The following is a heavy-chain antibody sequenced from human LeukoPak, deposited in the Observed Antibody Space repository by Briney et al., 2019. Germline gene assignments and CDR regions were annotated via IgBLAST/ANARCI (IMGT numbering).Heavy chain of an antibody. CDR3: ARAGSHWHYVY. CDR1: GFTVSSNY. J-gene: IGHJ4*02. D-gene: IGHD3-10*01. CDR2: IHSGGST. Sequence: GGSLRLSCAASGFTVSSNYMSWVRQAPGKGLEWVSVIHSGGSTYYADSVKGRFTISRDNAKNSLSLQMNNLRVEDTAVYYCARAGSHWHYVYWGQGTVVTVSS. V-gene: IGHV3-53*01.